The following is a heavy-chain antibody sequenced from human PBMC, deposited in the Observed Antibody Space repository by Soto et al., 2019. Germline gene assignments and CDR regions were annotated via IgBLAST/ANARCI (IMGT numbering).Heavy chain of an antibody. Sequence: PSETLSLTCTVSGGSISSSNYYWGWIRQPPGKGLEWIGSIYYSGSTYYNPSLKSRVTISVDTSKNQFSLKLSPVTAADTAVYYCARDNGYSYGYTLDHWGQGTLVTVSS. CDR3: ARDNGYSYGYTLDH. D-gene: IGHD5-18*01. CDR1: GGSISSSNYY. V-gene: IGHV4-39*07. J-gene: IGHJ4*02. CDR2: IYYSGST.